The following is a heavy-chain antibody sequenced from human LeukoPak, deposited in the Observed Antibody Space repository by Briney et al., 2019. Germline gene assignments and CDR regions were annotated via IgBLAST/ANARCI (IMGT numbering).Heavy chain of an antibody. D-gene: IGHD3-22*01. Sequence: TGGSLRLSCAASGFTFSNYYMSWIRQAPGKGLEWVSYISSSGTTIYYADSVKGRFTISRDNAKNTLYLQMNSLRAEDTAVYYCARDPSYYDSSGCDYWGQGTLVTVSS. V-gene: IGHV3-11*04. CDR3: ARDPSYYDSSGCDY. CDR1: GFTFSNYY. J-gene: IGHJ4*02. CDR2: ISSSGTTI.